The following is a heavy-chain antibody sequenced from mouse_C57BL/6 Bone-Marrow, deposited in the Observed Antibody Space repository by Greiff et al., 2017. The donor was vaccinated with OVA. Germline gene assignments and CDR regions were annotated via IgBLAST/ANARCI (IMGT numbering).Heavy chain of an antibody. CDR2: IFPGRGST. J-gene: IGHJ2*01. D-gene: IGHD2-4*01. CDR3: ARKGLRRPVEDCDY. Sequence: QVQLQQSGPELVKPGASVKISCKASGYTFTDYYINWVKQRPGQGLEWIGWIFPGRGSTYYHEKFKGKATLTVDKSSSTAYMLLSSLTSEDSAGYCWARKGLRRPVEDCDYWGQGTTLTVSS. CDR1: GYTFTDYY. V-gene: IGHV1-75*01.